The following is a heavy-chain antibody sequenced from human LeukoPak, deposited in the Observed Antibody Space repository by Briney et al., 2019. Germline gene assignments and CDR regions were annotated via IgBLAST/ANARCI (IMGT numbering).Heavy chain of an antibody. D-gene: IGHD1-26*01. Sequence: GGSLRLSCAASGFTFSNAWMSWVRQAPGKGLEWVGRIKSKTDGGTTDYAAPVKGRFTISRDDSKNTLYLQMNSLKTEDTAVYYCTTDRLRGGSYPNYWGQGTLVTVSS. CDR1: GFTFSNAW. J-gene: IGHJ4*02. V-gene: IGHV3-15*01. CDR3: TTDRLRGGSYPNY. CDR2: IKSKTDGGTT.